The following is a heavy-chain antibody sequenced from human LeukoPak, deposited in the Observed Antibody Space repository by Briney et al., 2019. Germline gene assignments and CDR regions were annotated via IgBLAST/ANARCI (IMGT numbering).Heavy chain of an antibody. CDR3: ARLKRYCSSTSCYARATGWFDP. CDR1: GGSFSGYY. D-gene: IGHD2-2*01. V-gene: IGHV4-34*01. J-gene: IGHJ5*02. CDR2: INHSGST. Sequence: SETLSLTCAVYGGSFSGYYWSWIRQPPGKGLEWIGEINHSGSTNYNPSLKSRVTISVDTSKNQFSLKLSSVTAADTVVYYCARLKRYCSSTSCYARATGWFDPWGQGTLVTVSS.